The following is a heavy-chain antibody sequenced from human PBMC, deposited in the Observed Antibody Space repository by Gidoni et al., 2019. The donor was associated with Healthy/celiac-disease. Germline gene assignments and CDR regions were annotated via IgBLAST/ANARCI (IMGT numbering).Heavy chain of an antibody. J-gene: IGHJ2*01. Sequence: QVQLVQSGAEVKKPGSSVKVSCKASGGTFSSYAISWVRQAPGQGLEWMGGIIPIFGTANYAQKFQGRVTITADESTSTAYMELSSLRSEDTAVYYCARSVVVPAAQDPFYWYFDLWGRGTLVTVSS. D-gene: IGHD2-2*01. V-gene: IGHV1-69*01. CDR2: IIPIFGTA. CDR1: GGTFSSYA. CDR3: ARSVVVPAAQDPFYWYFDL.